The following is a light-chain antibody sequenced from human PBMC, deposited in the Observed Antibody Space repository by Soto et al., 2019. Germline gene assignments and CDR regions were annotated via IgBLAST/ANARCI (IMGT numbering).Light chain of an antibody. Sequence: DIQMTQSPSTLSASVGDRVTITCRASQSISSWLAWYQQKPGKAPKLLIYKASSLDSGVPSRFSGCGSGTEFTLTISSLQPDDFATYYCQQYNSYPSFGGGTKVEIK. CDR2: KAS. CDR1: QSISSW. V-gene: IGKV1-5*03. CDR3: QQYNSYPS. J-gene: IGKJ4*01.